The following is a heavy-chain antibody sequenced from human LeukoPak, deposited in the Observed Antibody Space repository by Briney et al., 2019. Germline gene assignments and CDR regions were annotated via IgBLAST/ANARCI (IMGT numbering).Heavy chain of an antibody. V-gene: IGHV4-31*03. J-gene: IGHJ6*02. CDR1: GGSISSSPYY. Sequence: SETLSLTCTVSGGSISSSPYYWGWIRQHPGKGLEWIGYIYYSGSTYYNPSLKSRVTISVDTSKNQFSLKLSSVTAADTAVYYCARDPIPNDYGGTYYYYYGMDVWGQGTTVTVS. CDR2: IYYSGST. CDR3: ARDPIPNDYGGTYYYYYGMDV. D-gene: IGHD4-23*01.